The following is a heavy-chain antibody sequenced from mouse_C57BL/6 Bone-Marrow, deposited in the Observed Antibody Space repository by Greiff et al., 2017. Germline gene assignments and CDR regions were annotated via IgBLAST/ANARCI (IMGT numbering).Heavy chain of an antibody. D-gene: IGHD2-5*01. V-gene: IGHV1-75*01. CDR2: IFPGSGST. CDR3: ARYPYHSNYSWFAY. Sequence: QVQLQQSGPELVKPGASVKISCKASGYTFTDYYINWVKQRPGQGLAWIGWIFPGSGSTYYNEKFKGKATLTVDKSSSTAYMLLSSLTSEDSAVYFCARYPYHSNYSWFAYWGQGTLVTVSA. J-gene: IGHJ3*01. CDR1: GYTFTDYY.